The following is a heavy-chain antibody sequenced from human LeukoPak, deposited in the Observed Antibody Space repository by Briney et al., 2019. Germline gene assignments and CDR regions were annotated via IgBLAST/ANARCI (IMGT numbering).Heavy chain of an antibody. CDR2: INHSGST. CDR1: GGSFSGYY. V-gene: IGHV4-34*01. Sequence: PSETLYLTCAVYGGSFSGYYWSWIRQPPGKGLEWIGEINHSGSTNYNPSLKSRVTISVDTSKNQFSLKLRSVTAADTAVYYCASLHCSSTSCYDYWGQGTLVTVSS. CDR3: ASLHCSSTSCYDY. J-gene: IGHJ4*02. D-gene: IGHD2-2*01.